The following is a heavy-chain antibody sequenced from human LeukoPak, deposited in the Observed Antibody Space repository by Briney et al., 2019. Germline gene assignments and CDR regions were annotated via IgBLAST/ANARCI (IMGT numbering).Heavy chain of an antibody. CDR1: GFTFSSYG. D-gene: IGHD4-17*01. Sequence: GGCLRLSSAASGFTFSSYGTHSVRQSPDKRLEWVAVISYDGSKKYYTETVKGRFTTSTDNSKNTLYLQMNSLRAEDTAVYDCAKGNLDYGDRHATYYYYGMDVWGKGTTVTVSS. CDR3: AKGNLDYGDRHATYYYYGMDV. CDR2: ISYDGSKK. V-gene: IGHV3-30*18. J-gene: IGHJ6*04.